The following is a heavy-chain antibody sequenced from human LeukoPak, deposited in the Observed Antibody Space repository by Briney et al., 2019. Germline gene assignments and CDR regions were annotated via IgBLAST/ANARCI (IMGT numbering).Heavy chain of an antibody. CDR1: GGSISSYY. D-gene: IGHD3-9*01. CDR3: ARDTHYDILTGYYYDAFDI. J-gene: IGHJ3*02. Sequence: SETLSLTCTVSGGSISSYYWSWIRQPPGKGLEGIEYIYYSGSTNYNPSLKSRVTISVDTSKNQFSLKLSSVTAADTAVYYCARDTHYDILTGYYYDAFDIWGQGTMVTVSS. CDR2: IYYSGST. V-gene: IGHV4-59*01.